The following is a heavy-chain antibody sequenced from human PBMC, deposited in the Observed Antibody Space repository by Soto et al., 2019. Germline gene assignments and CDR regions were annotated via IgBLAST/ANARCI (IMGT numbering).Heavy chain of an antibody. J-gene: IGHJ4*02. CDR2: MFQTGST. V-gene: IGHV4-59*12. Sequence: SETLSLTCAVSGASISGYFWSWILQSPGKGLEWIAYMFQTGSTNYNPSLKSRATISIDPSNKQFSLSLSSVTAADTAVYYCARAAWTAMGYSFDYWGQGTLVTVSS. CDR1: GASISGYF. D-gene: IGHD5-18*01. CDR3: ARAAWTAMGYSFDY.